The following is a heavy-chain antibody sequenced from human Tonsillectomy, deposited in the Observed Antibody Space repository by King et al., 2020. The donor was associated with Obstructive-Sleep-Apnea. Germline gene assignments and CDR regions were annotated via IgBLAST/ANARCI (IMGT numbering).Heavy chain of an antibody. CDR2: ISSSSSYI. D-gene: IGHD2-2*01. J-gene: IGHJ4*02. CDR1: GFTFSSYS. CDR3: ARDPPSGTTFDY. V-gene: IGHV3-21*01. Sequence: VQLVESGGGLVKPGGSLRLSCAASGFTFSSYSMNWVRQAPGKGLEWVSSISSSSSYIYYADSVKGRLTISRDNAKNSLYLQMNSLRAEDTAVYYCARDPPSGTTFDYWGQGTLVTVSS.